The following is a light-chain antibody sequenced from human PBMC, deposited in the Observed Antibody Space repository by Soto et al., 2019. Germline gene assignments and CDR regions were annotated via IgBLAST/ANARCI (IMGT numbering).Light chain of an antibody. CDR3: QQYNNYWT. V-gene: IGKV1-6*01. Sequence: AIPMTQSPSSLSASLRDRVIITCRASQGIRNDLGWYQQKPGKAPKLLIYAASSLQSGVPSRFSGSGSGTEFSLTISSLQPDDFATYYCQQYNNYWTFGQGTKVDI. J-gene: IGKJ1*01. CDR1: QGIRND. CDR2: AAS.